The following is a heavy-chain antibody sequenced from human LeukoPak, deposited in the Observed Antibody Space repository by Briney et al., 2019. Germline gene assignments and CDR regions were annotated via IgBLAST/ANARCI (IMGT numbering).Heavy chain of an antibody. CDR1: GGSFSGYY. J-gene: IGHJ4*02. CDR3: ARVGAYYYDSSGYGY. V-gene: IGHV4-34*01. CDR2: INHSGST. D-gene: IGHD3-22*01. Sequence: PSETLSLTCAVYGGSFSGYYWSWIRQPPGKGLEWIGEINHSGSTNYNPSLKSRVTIPVDTSKNQFSLKLSSVTAADTAVYYCARVGAYYYDSSGYGYWGQGTLVTVSS.